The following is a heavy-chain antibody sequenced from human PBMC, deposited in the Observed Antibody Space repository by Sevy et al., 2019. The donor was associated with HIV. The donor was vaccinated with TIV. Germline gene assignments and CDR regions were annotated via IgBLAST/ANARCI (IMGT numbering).Heavy chain of an antibody. V-gene: IGHV3-48*01. CDR2: ISRSSRTI. CDR1: GFTFSTYS. CDR3: ARDEQTYGDYDYFDY. D-gene: IGHD4-17*01. Sequence: GGSLRLSCAASGFTFSTYSMNWVRQAPGKGLEWVSYISRSSRTIFYADSVKGRFTISRDNAKKSLYLQMDSLTAEDTAVYYCARDEQTYGDYDYFDYWGQGTLVTVSS. J-gene: IGHJ4*02.